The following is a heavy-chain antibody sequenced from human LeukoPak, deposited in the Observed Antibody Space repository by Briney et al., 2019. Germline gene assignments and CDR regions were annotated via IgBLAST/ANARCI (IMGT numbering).Heavy chain of an antibody. D-gene: IGHD3-3*01. CDR3: ARAKVFWSGSPF. CDR1: GFTFSDYW. J-gene: IGHJ4*02. Sequence: PGGSLRLSCAASGFTFSDYWMHWVRQAPGKGLVWVSLINTDGSRTIYADSVKGRFTISRDSAKNTLYLQMNSLRAEDTAVYYCARAKVFWSGSPFWGQGTLVTVSS. CDR2: INTDGSRT. V-gene: IGHV3-74*01.